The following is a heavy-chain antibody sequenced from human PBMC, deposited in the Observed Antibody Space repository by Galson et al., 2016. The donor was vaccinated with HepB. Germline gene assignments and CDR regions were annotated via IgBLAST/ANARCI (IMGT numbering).Heavy chain of an antibody. CDR2: VSGSGGSA. CDR1: GFTFSTYV. J-gene: IGHJ4*02. Sequence: SLRLSCAASGFTFSTYVMTWVRQAPGKGLEWVADVSGSGGSATYADSVKGRFTISRDNSKSTLYLQMNGLRAEDTALYYCAILFHCRDGACFDHTIDNWGQGTLVTVSS. V-gene: IGHV3-23*01. CDR3: AILFHCRDGACFDHTIDN. D-gene: IGHD2-15*01.